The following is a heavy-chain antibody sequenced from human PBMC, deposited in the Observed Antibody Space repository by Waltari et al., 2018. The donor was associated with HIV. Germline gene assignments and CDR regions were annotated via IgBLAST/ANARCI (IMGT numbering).Heavy chain of an antibody. Sequence: QVQLVQSGAEVKKPGASVKVSCKASGYTFTSYDINWVRQATGQGLEWMGWRNPNRGNTGYAHKFQGRVTMTRNTSISTAYMELSSLRSEDTAVYYCARRGIAARRGQGWFDPWGQGTLVTVSS. CDR3: ARRGIAARRGQGWFDP. J-gene: IGHJ5*02. CDR2: RNPNRGNT. D-gene: IGHD6-6*01. CDR1: GYTFTSYD. V-gene: IGHV1-8*01.